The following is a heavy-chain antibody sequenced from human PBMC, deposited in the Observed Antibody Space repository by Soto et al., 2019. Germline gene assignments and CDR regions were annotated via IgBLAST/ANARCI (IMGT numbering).Heavy chain of an antibody. J-gene: IGHJ3*01. V-gene: IGHV3-21*01. CDR1: GFTFSSYS. CDR2: ISSGSDYI. CDR3: ARSAVGDAFNV. Sequence: EVQLVESGGGLVKPGGSQRLSCAASGFTFSSYSMNWVRQAPGKGLEWVSSISSGSDYIFYADSVEGRFTISRDNGKNSLYPQMIHLTAEDTDVYYCARSAVGDAFNVWGQGTVVTVSS.